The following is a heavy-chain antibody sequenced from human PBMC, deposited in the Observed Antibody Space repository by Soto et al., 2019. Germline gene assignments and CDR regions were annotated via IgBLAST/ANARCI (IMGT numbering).Heavy chain of an antibody. CDR2: IIRNNGGT. J-gene: IGHJ4*02. V-gene: IGHV3-23*01. CDR3: PKGAPLDY. CDR1: GFSFSTCD. D-gene: IGHD3-16*01. Sequence: GGALILSWAASGFSFSTCDMSWARQAPGKGLEWVSNIIRNNGGTHYADSVKGRFTISRDNSKNMLYLQMNSLRAEDTALYYCPKGAPLDYWGPGTLVTGSS.